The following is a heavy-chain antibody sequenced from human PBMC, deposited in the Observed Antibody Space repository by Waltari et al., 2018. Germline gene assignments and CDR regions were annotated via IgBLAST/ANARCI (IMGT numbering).Heavy chain of an antibody. Sequence: QVQLQESGPGLVKPSETLSLTCTVSGGSISSYYCSWIRPPPGKGLGWIGYIYYRGSTNHNPPLKSRVTKSVDTAKNQFSLKLSSVTAADTAVYYCARVPRGGSYGSAFDIWGQGTMVTVSS. D-gene: IGHD1-26*01. J-gene: IGHJ3*02. CDR2: IYYRGST. CDR1: GGSISSYY. CDR3: ARVPRGGSYGSAFDI. V-gene: IGHV4-59*01.